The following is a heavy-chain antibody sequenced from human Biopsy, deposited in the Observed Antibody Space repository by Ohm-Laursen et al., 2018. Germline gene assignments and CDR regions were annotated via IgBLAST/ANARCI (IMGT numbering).Heavy chain of an antibody. CDR1: GGSIYNFF. D-gene: IGHD1-26*01. V-gene: IGHV4-59*13. J-gene: IGHJ4*02. Sequence: TLSLTCTVSGGSIYNFFWSWIRQPPGKGLEWIGYIYYSGCTNYNPSLKSRVTISVDRSKNHFSLELSSVTAADTAVYYCARVGVGAPSIDYFDSWGQGALVTISS. CDR2: IYYSGCT. CDR3: ARVGVGAPSIDYFDS.